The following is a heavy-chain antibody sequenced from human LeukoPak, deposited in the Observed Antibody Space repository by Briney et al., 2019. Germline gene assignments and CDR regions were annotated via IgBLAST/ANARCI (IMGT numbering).Heavy chain of an antibody. CDR1: GFTVSSNY. J-gene: IGHJ4*02. V-gene: IGHV3-53*01. CDR2: IYSGGST. Sequence: GGSLRLSCAASGFTVSSNYMSWVRQAPGKGLQWVSVIYSGGSTYYADSVKGRFTISRDNSKSTLYLQMNSLRAEDTAVYYCAREYSYGYYFDYWGQGTLVTVSS. D-gene: IGHD5-18*01. CDR3: AREYSYGYYFDY.